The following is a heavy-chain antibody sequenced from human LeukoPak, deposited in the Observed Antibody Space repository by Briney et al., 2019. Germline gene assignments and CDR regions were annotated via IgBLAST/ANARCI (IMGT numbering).Heavy chain of an antibody. D-gene: IGHD2-2*01. CDR2: IYYSGST. J-gene: IGHJ4*02. CDR3: ARTLDCSSTSCYRGWYDY. CDR1: GGSISSYY. Sequence: SETLSLTCTVSGGSISSYYWSWIRQPPGKGLEWIGHIYYSGSTNYNPSLKSRVTISVDTSKNQFSLKLSSVTAADTAVYYCARTLDCSSTSCYRGWYDYWGQGTLVTVSS. V-gene: IGHV4-59*01.